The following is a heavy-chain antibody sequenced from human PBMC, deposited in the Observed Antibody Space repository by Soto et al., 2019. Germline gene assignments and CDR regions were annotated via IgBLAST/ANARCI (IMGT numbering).Heavy chain of an antibody. CDR1: GYTFTSYD. CDR2: MNPNSGNT. V-gene: IGHV1-8*01. Sequence: ASVKVSCKASGYTFTSYDINWVRQATGQGLEWMGWMNPNSGNTGYAQKFQGRVTMTRNTSISTAYMELSSLRSEDTAVYYCARGGGFLERLLPDYYYYYMDVWGKGTTVTVSS. D-gene: IGHD3-3*01. CDR3: ARGGGFLERLLPDYYYYYMDV. J-gene: IGHJ6*03.